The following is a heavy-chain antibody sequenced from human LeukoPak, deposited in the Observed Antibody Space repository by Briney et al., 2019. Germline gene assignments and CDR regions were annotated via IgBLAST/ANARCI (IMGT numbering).Heavy chain of an antibody. CDR3: ARSDYDTSKFDL. V-gene: IGHV4-59*01. J-gene: IGHJ2*01. CDR1: GDSISSYY. D-gene: IGHD3-22*01. Sequence: SETLSLTCTVSGDSISSYYWSWIRQPPGKGLEWIGYIYYSGSTNYNPSLKSRVTISVDTSKNQFSLKLSSVTAADTAVYYCARSDYDTSKFDLWGRGTLVTASS. CDR2: IYYSGST.